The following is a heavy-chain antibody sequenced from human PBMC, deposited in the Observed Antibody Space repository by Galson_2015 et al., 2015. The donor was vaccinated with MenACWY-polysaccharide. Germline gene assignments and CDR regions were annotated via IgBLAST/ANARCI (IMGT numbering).Heavy chain of an antibody. Sequence: SLRLSCAVSGFTLSSYWMHWVRQAPGKGLVWVSRINRDGSIRRSADSVKGRFTISRDNAKNTLYLQMNSLRAEDTAVYYCARRPNSYDAFDIWGQGTMVTVSS. V-gene: IGHV3-74*01. CDR2: INRDGSIR. CDR3: ARRPNSYDAFDI. CDR1: GFTLSSYW. J-gene: IGHJ3*02. D-gene: IGHD2/OR15-2a*01.